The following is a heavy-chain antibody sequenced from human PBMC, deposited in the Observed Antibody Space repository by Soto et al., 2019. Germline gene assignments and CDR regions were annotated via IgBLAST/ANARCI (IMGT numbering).Heavy chain of an antibody. J-gene: IGHJ6*02. Sequence: PGGSLRLSCAASGFTFSSYAMHWVRQAPGKGLEWVAVISYDGSNKYYADSVKGRFTISRDNSKNTLYLQMNSLRAEDTAVYYCARSIPPLRGIYYGMDVWGQGTTVTVSS. V-gene: IGHV3-30-3*01. CDR1: GFTFSSYA. CDR2: ISYDGSNK. D-gene: IGHD3-3*01. CDR3: ARSIPPLRGIYYGMDV.